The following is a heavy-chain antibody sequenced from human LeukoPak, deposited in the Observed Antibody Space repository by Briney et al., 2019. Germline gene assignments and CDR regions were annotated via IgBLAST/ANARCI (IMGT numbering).Heavy chain of an antibody. CDR2: ISGGGAGT. J-gene: IGHJ4*02. V-gene: IGHV3-23*01. D-gene: IGHD2-2*01. Sequence: GGSLRLSCAASGFTSSNSAMSWVRQAPGKGLEWVSTISGGGAGTYYADSVKGRFTISRDNSKNTLYLQMNSLRAEDTAVYYCAKDLRVGVSAAALGDYWGQGTLVTVSS. CDR1: GFTSSNSA. CDR3: AKDLRVGVSAAALGDY.